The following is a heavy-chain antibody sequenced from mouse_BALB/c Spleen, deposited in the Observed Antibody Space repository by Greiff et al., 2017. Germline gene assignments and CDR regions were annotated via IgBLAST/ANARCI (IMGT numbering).Heavy chain of an antibody. CDR1: GFTFTDYY. Sequence: EVQVVESGGGLVQPGGSLRLSCATSGFTFTDYYMSWVRQPPGKALEWLGFIRNKANGYTTEYSASVKGRFTISRDNSQSILYLQMNTLRAEDSATYYCAREDYDGGFDYWGQGTTLTVSS. J-gene: IGHJ2*01. CDR3: AREDYDGGFDY. D-gene: IGHD2-4*01. CDR2: IRNKANGYTT. V-gene: IGHV7-3*02.